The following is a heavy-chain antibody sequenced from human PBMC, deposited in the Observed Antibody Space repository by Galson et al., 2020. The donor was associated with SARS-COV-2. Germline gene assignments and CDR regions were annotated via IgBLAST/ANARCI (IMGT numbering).Heavy chain of an antibody. J-gene: IGHJ4*02. CDR1: GGSISSYY. D-gene: IGHD4-17*01. CDR2: IYTSGST. CDR3: ARDRDYGDYDYFDY. V-gene: IGHV4-4*07. Sequence: SETLSLTCTVSGGSISSYYWSWIRQPAGKGLEWIGRIYTSGSTNYNPSLKSRVTMSVDTSKNQFSLKLSSVTAADTAVYYCARDRDYGDYDYFDYWGQGTLVTVSS.